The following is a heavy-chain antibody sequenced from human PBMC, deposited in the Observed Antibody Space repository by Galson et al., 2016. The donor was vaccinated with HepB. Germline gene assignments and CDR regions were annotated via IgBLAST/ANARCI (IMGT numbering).Heavy chain of an antibody. J-gene: IGHJ4*02. V-gene: IGHV2-5*02. Sequence: PALVKPTQTLTLTCSFSSVTTKSVAVGWIRQPPGKPPEWLALIYWDEDTRYNPSLKSRLTITRDTSKGQVVLTMTNMNPLDTATYYCAPVRDGLELYFYSWGQGTLVTVSS. CDR3: APVRDGLELYFYS. D-gene: IGHD1-1*01. CDR1: SVTTKSVA. CDR2: IYWDEDT.